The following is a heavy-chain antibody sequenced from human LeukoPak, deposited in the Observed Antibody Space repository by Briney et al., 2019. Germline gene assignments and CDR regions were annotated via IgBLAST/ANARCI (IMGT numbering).Heavy chain of an antibody. Sequence: ETLSLTCTVSGYSISSGYYWGWIRQPPGKGLEWIGSIYHSGSTYYNPSLKSRVTISVDTSKNQFSLKLSSVTAADTAVYYCARGHLVGGWFKYDAFDIWGQGTMVSVSS. CDR3: ARGHLVGGWFKYDAFDI. V-gene: IGHV4-38-2*02. J-gene: IGHJ3*02. CDR1: GYSISSGYY. D-gene: IGHD6-19*01. CDR2: IYHSGST.